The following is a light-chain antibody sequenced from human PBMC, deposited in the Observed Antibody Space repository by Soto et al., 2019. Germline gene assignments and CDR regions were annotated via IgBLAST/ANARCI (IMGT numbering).Light chain of an antibody. CDR1: QSVSSNY. J-gene: IGKJ1*01. CDR2: GAS. Sequence: EIVLTQSPGTLSLSPGERATLSCRASQSVSSNYLAWYQQQKPGQAPRLLIYGASTRATGVPDRFSGSGSETDFTLAISRLEPEDFVVYYCQQYGDSSWTFGQGTKVEIK. V-gene: IGKV3-20*01. CDR3: QQYGDSSWT.